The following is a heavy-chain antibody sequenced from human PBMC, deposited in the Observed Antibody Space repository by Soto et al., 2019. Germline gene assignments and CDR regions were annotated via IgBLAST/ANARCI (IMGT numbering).Heavy chain of an antibody. Sequence: PGESLKISCQGSGYSLTSYWISWVRQMPGKGLEWMGRIDPSDSYTNYSPSFQGHVTISADKSISTAYLQWSSLKASDTAMYYCARLRRYCSSTSCAPSGFDYWGQGTLVTVSS. J-gene: IGHJ4*02. D-gene: IGHD2-2*01. CDR2: IDPSDSYT. V-gene: IGHV5-10-1*01. CDR3: ARLRRYCSSTSCAPSGFDY. CDR1: GYSLTSYW.